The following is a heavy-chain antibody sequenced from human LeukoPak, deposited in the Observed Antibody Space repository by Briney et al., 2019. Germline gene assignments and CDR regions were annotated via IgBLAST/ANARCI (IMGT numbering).Heavy chain of an antibody. Sequence: SETLSLTCTVSGGSISSYYWSWIRQPPGKGLEWNGYIYYSGSTNYNPSLKSRVTISVDTSKNQFSLKLSSVTAADTAVYYCARALQGLLNWFDPWGQGTLVTVSS. CDR1: GGSISSYY. CDR2: IYYSGST. D-gene: IGHD2-15*01. J-gene: IGHJ5*02. V-gene: IGHV4-59*01. CDR3: ARALQGLLNWFDP.